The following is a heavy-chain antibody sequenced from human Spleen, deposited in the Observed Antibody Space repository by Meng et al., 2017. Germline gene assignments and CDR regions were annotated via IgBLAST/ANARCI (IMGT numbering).Heavy chain of an antibody. CDR1: GDSISGYF. CDR2: IYSSGSA. D-gene: IGHD3-16*02. V-gene: IGHV4-4*07. Sequence: SETLSLTCAVSGDSISGYFWTWIRQPAGKGLEWIGRIYSSGSANYNPSLKSRVTMSVDTSKNQFSLKLTSVTAADTAVYYCARGVGSLDYWGQGTLVTVSS. J-gene: IGHJ4*02. CDR3: ARGVGSLDY.